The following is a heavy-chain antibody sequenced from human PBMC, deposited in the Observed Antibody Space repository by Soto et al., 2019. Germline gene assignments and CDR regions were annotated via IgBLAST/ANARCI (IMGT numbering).Heavy chain of an antibody. CDR1: GFTFSSYA. Sequence: PGGSLRLSCAASGFTFSSYAMSWVRQAPGKGLEWVSAISGSGGSTYYADSVKGRFTISRDNSKNTLYLQMNSLRAEDTAVYYCAKDIMITFGGVIPPPHAFDIWGQGTLVTVSS. J-gene: IGHJ3*02. V-gene: IGHV3-23*01. CDR2: ISGSGGST. CDR3: AKDIMITFGGVIPPPHAFDI. D-gene: IGHD3-16*02.